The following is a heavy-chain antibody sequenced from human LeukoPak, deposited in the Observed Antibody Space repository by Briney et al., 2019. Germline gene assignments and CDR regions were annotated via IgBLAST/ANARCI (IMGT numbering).Heavy chain of an antibody. CDR2: ISSTGSTI. V-gene: IGHV3-48*03. J-gene: IGHJ4*02. CDR3: ARQGSFWEFDY. CDR1: GFTFSSYE. Sequence: GGSLRLSCAASGFTFSSYEMNWVRQAPGKGLEWVSYISSTGSTIYYADSVKGRFTISRDNAKNSLYLQMNSLRAEDTAVYYCARQGSFWEFDYWGQGTLVTVSS. D-gene: IGHD3-10*01.